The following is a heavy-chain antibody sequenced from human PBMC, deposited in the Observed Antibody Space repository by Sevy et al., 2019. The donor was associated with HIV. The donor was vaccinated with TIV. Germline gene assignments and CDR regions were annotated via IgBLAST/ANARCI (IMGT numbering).Heavy chain of an antibody. CDR1: GFTFISFT. Sequence: GGSLRLSCAASGFTFISFTMNWVRQAPGKGLEWVSSISNSPSYIYYADSVKGRFTISRDNAKNALYLQMDSLRAEDTAVYYCARDRRNYGGQYFDFWGQGTLVTVSS. D-gene: IGHD4-17*01. CDR3: ARDRRNYGGQYFDF. V-gene: IGHV3-21*01. J-gene: IGHJ4*02. CDR2: ISNSPSYI.